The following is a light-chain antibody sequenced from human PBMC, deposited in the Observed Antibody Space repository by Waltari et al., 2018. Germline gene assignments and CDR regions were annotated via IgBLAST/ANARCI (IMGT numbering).Light chain of an antibody. CDR2: HAS. CDR1: QSISKY. CDR3: QHYVTLPVT. V-gene: IGKV3-20*01. Sequence: EIVLTQSPGTLSLSAGERATLSSRTIQSISKYLGWYQQKPGPAPRLLTCHASSRATGIPDRFSGSGSGTDFSLTISRLEPEDFAVYYCQHYVTLPVTFGQGTKVEIK. J-gene: IGKJ1*01.